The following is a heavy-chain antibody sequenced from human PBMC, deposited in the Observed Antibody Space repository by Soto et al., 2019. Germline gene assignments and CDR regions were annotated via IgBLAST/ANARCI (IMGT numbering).Heavy chain of an antibody. CDR1: GGSVSSGSYY. CDR3: ASLPLLGITGTTGFDP. J-gene: IGHJ5*02. CDR2: NYYSVST. V-gene: IGHV4-61*01. D-gene: IGHD1-7*01. Sequence: SETLSLTCTVSGGSVSSGSYYCSWIRQPPGKGLEWIGSNYYSVSTNYNPPLKSRVTISVDTSKNQFSLKLSSVTAADTAVYYCASLPLLGITGTTGFDPWGQGTMVTVSS.